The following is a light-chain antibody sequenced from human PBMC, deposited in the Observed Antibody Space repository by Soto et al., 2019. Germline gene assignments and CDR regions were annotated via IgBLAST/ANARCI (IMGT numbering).Light chain of an antibody. CDR1: SSNIGSNI. CDR2: SNN. V-gene: IGLV1-44*01. CDR3: AAWDDTLNGYV. J-gene: IGLJ1*01. Sequence: QSALTQPPSASGTPGQRVTISCSGSSSNIGSNIVNWYQQLPGTAPKLLIYSNNLRPSGVPDRFSGSISGTSASLAISGLQSEDEADYSCAAWDDTLNGYVFGTGTKVTVL.